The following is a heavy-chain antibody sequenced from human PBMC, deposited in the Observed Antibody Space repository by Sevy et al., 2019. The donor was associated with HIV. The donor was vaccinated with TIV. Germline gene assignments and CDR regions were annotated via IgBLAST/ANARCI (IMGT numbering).Heavy chain of an antibody. V-gene: IGHV4-39*01. J-gene: IGHJ5*02. CDR2: IYYSGST. D-gene: IGHD2-15*01. CDR3: ARHTLTEDIVVVVAAGGGWFDP. Sequence: SETLSLTCTVSGGSISSSSYYWGWIRQPPGKGLEWIGRIYYSGSTYYNPSLKSRVTLSVDTSKNQFSLMLSSVTAADTAVYYCARHTLTEDIVVVVAAGGGWFDPWGHGTLVTVSS. CDR1: GGSISSSSYY.